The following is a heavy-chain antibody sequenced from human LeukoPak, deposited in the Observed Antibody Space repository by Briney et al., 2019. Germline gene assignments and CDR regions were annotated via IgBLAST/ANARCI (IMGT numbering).Heavy chain of an antibody. J-gene: IGHJ3*01. CDR1: GYTFTTYY. D-gene: IGHD2-2*01. Sequence: GASVKVSCKASGYTFTTYYIHWVRQAPGQGLEWMGRIDPAGGSTSYAQKFQGRVTMTRDTSTSTVYMELSGLRSDDTAVYYCAREGCSGTSCSTIRAFDVWDQGTVVTVSS. CDR3: AREGCSGTSCSTIRAFDV. V-gene: IGHV1-46*01. CDR2: IDPAGGST.